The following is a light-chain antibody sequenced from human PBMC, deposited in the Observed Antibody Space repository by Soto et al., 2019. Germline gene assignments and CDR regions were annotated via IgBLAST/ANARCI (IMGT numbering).Light chain of an antibody. CDR3: CALEGSTTHV. Sequence: QSVLTQPRSVSGSPGQSVTISCSGTSIDVDDYVSWYQQHPGKAPKVIIYDVTERPSGVPDRFSGSKSGNAASLTVSGLQAEVLDDSYTCALEGSTTHVFRSGTDVPVL. J-gene: IGLJ6*01. CDR1: SIDVDDY. CDR2: DVT. V-gene: IGLV2-11*01.